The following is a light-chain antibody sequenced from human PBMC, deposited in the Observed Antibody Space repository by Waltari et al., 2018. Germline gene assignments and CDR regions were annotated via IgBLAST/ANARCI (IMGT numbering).Light chain of an antibody. J-gene: IGLJ2*01. CDR1: SPNIESNN. CDR3: AAWDDSLNVVL. CDR2: SNH. V-gene: IGLV1-44*01. Sequence: QSVLTQPPSVSGTPGQSITISCSGSSPNIESNNVNWYQQLPGTAPKLHIYSNHSRPSGVPDRVSGSKSGTSASLAINGLQSEDEADYSCAAWDDSLNVVLFGGGTKVTVL.